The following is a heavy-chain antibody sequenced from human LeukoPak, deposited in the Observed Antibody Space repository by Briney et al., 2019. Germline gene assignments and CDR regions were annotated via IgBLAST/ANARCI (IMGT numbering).Heavy chain of an antibody. CDR3: AKDTEQQLANNWFDP. V-gene: IGHV3-23*01. D-gene: IGHD6-13*01. Sequence: GGSLRLSCAASGFTFSHAWMSWVRQAPGKGLEWVSAISGSGGSTYYADSVKGRFTISRDNSKNTLYLQMNSLRAEDTAVYYCAKDTEQQLANNWFDPWGQGTLVTVSS. CDR1: GFTFSHAW. CDR2: ISGSGGST. J-gene: IGHJ5*02.